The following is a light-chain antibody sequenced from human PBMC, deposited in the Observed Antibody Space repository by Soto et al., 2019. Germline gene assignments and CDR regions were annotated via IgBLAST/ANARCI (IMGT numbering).Light chain of an antibody. CDR3: QSYDSSLSAVV. CDR2: VNS. V-gene: IGLV1-40*01. Sequence: QSVLTQPPSVSGAPGQRVTISCTGGSSNIGAGYDVHWYQQLPGTAPKLLIYVNSNRPSGVPDRFSGSKSGTSASLAITGLQAEDEADYYCQSYDSSLSAVVFGGGTELTVL. CDR1: SSNIGAGYD. J-gene: IGLJ2*01.